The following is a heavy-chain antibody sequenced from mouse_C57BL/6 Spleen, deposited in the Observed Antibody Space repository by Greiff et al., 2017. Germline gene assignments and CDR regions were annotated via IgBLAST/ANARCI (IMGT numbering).Heavy chain of an antibody. J-gene: IGHJ2*01. CDR3: ASNPHYYGSSPFDY. CDR2: IDPSDSYT. Sequence: VQLQQPGAELVMPGASVKLSCKASGYTFTSYWMHWVKQRPGQGLEWIGEIDPSDSYTNYNQKFKGKSTLTVDKSSSTAYMQLSSLTSEDSAVYYCASNPHYYGSSPFDYWGQGTTLTVSS. V-gene: IGHV1-69*01. CDR1: GYTFTSYW. D-gene: IGHD1-1*01.